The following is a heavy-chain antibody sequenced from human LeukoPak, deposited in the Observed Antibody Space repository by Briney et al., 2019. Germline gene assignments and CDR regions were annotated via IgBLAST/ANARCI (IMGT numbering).Heavy chain of an antibody. Sequence: GGSLRLSCAASGFTFSSYSMNWVRQAPGKGLEWVSSISSSSSYIYYADSVKGRFTISRDNAKNSLYLQMNGLRPEDTAVYYCARVDYGGNGGNYWGQGTLVTVSS. CDR3: ARVDYGGNGGNY. D-gene: IGHD4-23*01. V-gene: IGHV3-21*01. J-gene: IGHJ4*02. CDR2: ISSSSSYI. CDR1: GFTFSSYS.